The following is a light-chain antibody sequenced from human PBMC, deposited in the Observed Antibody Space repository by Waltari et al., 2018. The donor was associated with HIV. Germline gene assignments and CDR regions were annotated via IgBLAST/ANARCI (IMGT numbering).Light chain of an antibody. CDR1: SSDIGYYNY. J-gene: IGLJ3*02. CDR3: SSLTNSATLSVL. CDR2: EVS. V-gene: IGLV2-14*01. Sequence: QFALTQPASVSGSPGQSITISCPGSSSDIGYYNYVSCYQQHPGKAPKLIIYEVSNRPSGISSRCSGSKSGNTASLTISGLQAEDEADYFCSSLTNSATLSVLFGGGTQLTVL.